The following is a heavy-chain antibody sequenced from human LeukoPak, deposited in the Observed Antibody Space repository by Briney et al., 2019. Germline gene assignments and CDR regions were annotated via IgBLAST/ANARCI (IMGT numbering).Heavy chain of an antibody. CDR2: INHSGST. D-gene: IGHD3-9*01. J-gene: IGHJ6*02. V-gene: IGHV4-39*07. Sequence: SETLSLTCTVSGGSISSGDYCWSWIRQPPGKGLEWIGEINHSGSTNYNPSLKSRVTISVDTSKNQFSLKLSSVTAADTAVYYCARLTAANYYYYGMDVWGQGTTVTVSS. CDR1: GGSISSGDYC. CDR3: ARLTAANYYYYGMDV.